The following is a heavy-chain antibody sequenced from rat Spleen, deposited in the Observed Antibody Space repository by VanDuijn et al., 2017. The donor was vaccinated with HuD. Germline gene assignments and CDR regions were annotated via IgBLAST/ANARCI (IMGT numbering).Heavy chain of an antibody. D-gene: IGHD1-2*01. CDR1: GFTFSDYA. J-gene: IGHJ4*01. V-gene: IGHV5-17*01. Sequence: EVQLVESGGGLVQPGRSLKLSCVASGFTFSDYAMAWVRQAPRKGLEWVATIIYDSSSTYYRDSVKGRFTISRDNAKSTLYLQMDSLRSEDTATYYCARGLYSSYIYGVMDAWGQGASVTVSS. CDR3: ARGLYSSYIYGVMDA. CDR2: IIYDSSST.